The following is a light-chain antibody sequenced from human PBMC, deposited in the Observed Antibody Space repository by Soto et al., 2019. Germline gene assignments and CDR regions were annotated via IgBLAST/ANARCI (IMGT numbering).Light chain of an antibody. Sequence: EIVLTQSPGSLSLSPGERATLSSRASQSVSSSYLAWYQQKPGQAPRLVMYGASIRTSGIPDRFSGSGSGTDFTLTISRLEPEDFAVYYCQQYVRAPWTFGQGTKVDI. CDR2: GAS. CDR3: QQYVRAPWT. CDR1: QSVSSSY. V-gene: IGKV3-20*01. J-gene: IGKJ1*01.